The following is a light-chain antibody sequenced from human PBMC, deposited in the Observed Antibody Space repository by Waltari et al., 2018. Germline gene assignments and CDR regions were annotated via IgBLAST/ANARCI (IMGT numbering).Light chain of an antibody. CDR2: DVT. Sequence: QSALTQPASVSGSPGQSITISCPGTSSDGGGYNYVPWFHHHPDKAPRLLIFDVTNRPSVVSNRFSGSKSGNTASLTISGLQAEDEADYYCSSYTSRATWVFGGGTRLAVL. J-gene: IGLJ3*02. CDR3: SSYTSRATWV. V-gene: IGLV2-14*03. CDR1: SSDGGGYNY.